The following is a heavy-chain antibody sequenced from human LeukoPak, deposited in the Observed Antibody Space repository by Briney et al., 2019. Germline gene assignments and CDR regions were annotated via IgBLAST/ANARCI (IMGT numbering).Heavy chain of an antibody. J-gene: IGHJ6*03. CDR2: ISSSGSTI. D-gene: IGHD6-13*01. Sequence: GGSLRLSCAASGFTFSSYGMNWVRQAPGKGLEWVSYISSSGSTIYYADSVKGRFTISRDNAKNSLYLQMNSLRAEDTAVYYCARVELAAAEYYMDVWGKGTTVTISS. CDR3: ARVELAAAEYYMDV. V-gene: IGHV3-48*04. CDR1: GFTFSSYG.